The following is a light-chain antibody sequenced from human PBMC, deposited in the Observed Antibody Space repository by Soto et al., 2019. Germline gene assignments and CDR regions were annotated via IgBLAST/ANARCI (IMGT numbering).Light chain of an antibody. Sequence: QSVLAQPPSASGTPGQRVTISCSGSSSNIGGNTVNWYQQLPGTAPKLPIYINNQRPSGVPDRFSGSKSGTSASLAISGLQSEDEADYYCAAWDDSLNGWVFGGGTKVTVL. J-gene: IGLJ3*02. CDR2: INN. V-gene: IGLV1-44*01. CDR3: AAWDDSLNGWV. CDR1: SSNIGGNT.